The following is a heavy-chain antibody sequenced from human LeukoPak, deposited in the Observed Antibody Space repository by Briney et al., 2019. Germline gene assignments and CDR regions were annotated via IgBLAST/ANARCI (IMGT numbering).Heavy chain of an antibody. CDR1: GGSVSSRGDY. J-gene: IGHJ5*02. Sequence: SETLSLTCTASGGSVSSRGDYWGWIRQPPGKGLEWIANIHSGGTTYYNPSFKSRVTISIDTFKNQFSLKLSSVTAADTAVYYCARGIAARSTTNWFDPWGQGTLVTVSS. V-gene: IGHV4-39*07. D-gene: IGHD6-13*01. CDR2: IHSGGTT. CDR3: ARGIAARSTTNWFDP.